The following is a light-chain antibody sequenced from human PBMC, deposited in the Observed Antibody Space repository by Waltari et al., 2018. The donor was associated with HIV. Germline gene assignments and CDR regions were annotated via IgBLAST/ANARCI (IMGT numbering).Light chain of an antibody. J-gene: IGLJ1*01. CDR1: SSNIENDN. CDR3: VGWDSRLRGYV. CDR2: KDT. V-gene: IGLV1-47*01. Sequence: QPVLTQPPSASGTPGQRVTISCSGSSSNIENDNVYWYQQFPGAAPKLLIYKDTQRPTGVHDRFSGSKSGTSASLAIGGLRSGDEADYYCVGWDSRLRGYVFGTGTKVTVL.